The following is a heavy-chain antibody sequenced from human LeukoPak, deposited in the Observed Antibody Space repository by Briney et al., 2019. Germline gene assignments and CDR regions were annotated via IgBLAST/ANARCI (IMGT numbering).Heavy chain of an antibody. CDR2: ISSSSSYI. D-gene: IGHD3-10*01. Sequence: PGGSLRLSCAASGFTFSSYSMNWVRQAPGKGLEWVSSISSSSSYIYYADSVKGRFTISRDNGKNSLYLQMNSLRAEDTAVYYCAREWFGVYYYMDVWGKGTTVTVSS. CDR3: AREWFGVYYYMDV. J-gene: IGHJ6*03. CDR1: GFTFSSYS. V-gene: IGHV3-21*01.